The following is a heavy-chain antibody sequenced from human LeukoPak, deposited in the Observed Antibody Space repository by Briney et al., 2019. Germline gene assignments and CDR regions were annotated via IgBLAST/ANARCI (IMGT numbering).Heavy chain of an antibody. J-gene: IGHJ4*02. Sequence: GGSLRLSCAASGFTFSECAMHWVRQAPGKGLEWVATISYDGTNKYYADSVKGRFTISRDNSKNTLYLQMNSLRVEDTAVYYCARGVGIYDSGGYFDYWGQGTLVTVSS. CDR1: GFTFSECA. CDR3: ARGVGIYDSGGYFDY. V-gene: IGHV3-30-3*01. CDR2: ISYDGTNK. D-gene: IGHD3-22*01.